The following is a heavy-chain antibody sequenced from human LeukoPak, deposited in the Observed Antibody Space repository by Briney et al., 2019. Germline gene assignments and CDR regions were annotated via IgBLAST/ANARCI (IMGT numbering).Heavy chain of an antibody. CDR2: INHSGSA. Sequence: SETLSLTCAVYGGSFIDYYWSWIRQPPGKGLEWIGEINHSGSANYNPSLKSRVTISVDKSKNQFSLKLSSVTAADTAVYYCARALTGIRPNDYWGQGTLVTVSS. J-gene: IGHJ4*02. D-gene: IGHD7-27*01. V-gene: IGHV4-34*01. CDR1: GGSFIDYY. CDR3: ARALTGIRPNDY.